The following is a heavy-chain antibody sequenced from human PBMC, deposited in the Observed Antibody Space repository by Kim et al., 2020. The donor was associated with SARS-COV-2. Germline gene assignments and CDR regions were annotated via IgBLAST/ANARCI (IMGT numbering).Heavy chain of an antibody. CDR2: IIPIFGTA. CDR1: GGTFSSYA. D-gene: IGHD3-22*01. J-gene: IGHJ4*02. V-gene: IGHV1-69*13. Sequence: SVKVSCKASGGTFSSYAISWVRQAPGQGLEWMGGIIPIFGTANYAQKFQGRVTITADESTSTAYMELSSLRSEDTAVYYCARERYYDSSGYQGGRSHFDYWGQGTLVTVSS. CDR3: ARERYYDSSGYQGGRSHFDY.